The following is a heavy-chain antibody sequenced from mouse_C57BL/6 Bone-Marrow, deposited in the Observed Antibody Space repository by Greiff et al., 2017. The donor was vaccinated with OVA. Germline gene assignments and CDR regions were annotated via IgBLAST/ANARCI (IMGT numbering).Heavy chain of an antibody. Sequence: EVQVVESGGGLVKPGGSLKLSCAASGFTFSSYAMSWVRQTPEKRLEWVATISDGGSYTYYPDNVKGRFTISRDNAKNNLYLQMSHLKSEDTAMYYCARDRGVFITTVVGTPYFDYWGQGTTLTVSS. CDR1: GFTFSSYA. V-gene: IGHV5-4*01. CDR2: ISDGGSYT. CDR3: ARDRGVFITTVVGTPYFDY. J-gene: IGHJ2*01. D-gene: IGHD1-1*01.